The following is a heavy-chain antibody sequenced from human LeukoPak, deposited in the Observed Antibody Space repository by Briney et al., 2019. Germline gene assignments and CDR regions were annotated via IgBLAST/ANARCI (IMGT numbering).Heavy chain of an antibody. Sequence: XGSTNYNPSLKSRVTISVDTSKNQFSLKLSSVTAADTAVYYCARHRVGGAAGTTTISGPRDAFDIWGQGTMVTVSS. CDR2: XGST. J-gene: IGHJ3*02. D-gene: IGHD6-13*01. CDR3: ARHRVGGAAGTTTISGPRDAFDI. V-gene: IGHV4-59*08.